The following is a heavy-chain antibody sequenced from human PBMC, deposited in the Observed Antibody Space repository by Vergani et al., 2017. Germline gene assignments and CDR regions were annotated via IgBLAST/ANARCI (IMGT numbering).Heavy chain of an antibody. CDR1: GFTFSSYA. Sequence: EVQLLESGGGLVQPGGSLRLSCAASGFTFSSYAMSWVRQAPGKGLEWVSAISGSGGSTYYAESVKGRFTISRDNSKNTLYLQMNSLRAEDTAVYYCAKELVESSSSESEWFDPWGQGTLVTVSS. J-gene: IGHJ5*02. V-gene: IGHV3-23*01. CDR3: AKELVESSSSESEWFDP. CDR2: ISGSGGST. D-gene: IGHD6-6*01.